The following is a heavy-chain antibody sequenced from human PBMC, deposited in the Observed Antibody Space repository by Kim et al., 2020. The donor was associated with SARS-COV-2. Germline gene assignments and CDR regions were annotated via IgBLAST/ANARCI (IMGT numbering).Heavy chain of an antibody. J-gene: IGHJ4*02. CDR1: GFIFSSFG. V-gene: IGHV3-33*01. D-gene: IGHD7-27*01. CDR2: IWYDGTNE. Sequence: GGSLRLSCAASGFIFSSFGMHWVRQAPGKGLEWVAVIWYDGTNENYADSVKGRFTISRDNSKNTLYLEMNDLSVEDTGVYFCARAISVTGPPPYWGQGTL. CDR3: ARAISVTGPPPY.